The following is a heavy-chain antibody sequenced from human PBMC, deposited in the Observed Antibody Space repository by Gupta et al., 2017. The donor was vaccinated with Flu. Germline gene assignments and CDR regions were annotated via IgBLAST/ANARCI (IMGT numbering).Heavy chain of an antibody. CDR2: ICRSGDST. CDR3: AKNLADYVQGYFEY. Sequence: EVQLLESGGGLVQPGGSLRLSRAATGFCFSSNAMRWVRRAPGKGLEWVSVICRSGDSTYDADSVKVRFTMSRDNSKKTLFLQMNSLRAEDTSLYYGAKNLADYVQGYFEYWVQGTLTTVSS. V-gene: IGHV3-23*01. D-gene: IGHD3-10*02. J-gene: IGHJ4*02. CDR1: GFCFSSNA.